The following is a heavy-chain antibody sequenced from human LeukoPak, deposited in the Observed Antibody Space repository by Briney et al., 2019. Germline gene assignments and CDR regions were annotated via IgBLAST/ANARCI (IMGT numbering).Heavy chain of an antibody. CDR3: ARDRGSGFSLLLGENYGMDV. Sequence: PGGSLRLSCAASGFTFSDYYMSWIRQAPGKGLEWVSYISSSGNTIYYADSVKGRFTISRDNAKNSLYLQMNSLRAEDTAVYYCARDRGSGFSLLLGENYGMDVWGQGTTVTVSS. CDR1: GFTFSDYY. J-gene: IGHJ6*02. V-gene: IGHV3-11*01. CDR2: ISSSGNTI. D-gene: IGHD2-15*01.